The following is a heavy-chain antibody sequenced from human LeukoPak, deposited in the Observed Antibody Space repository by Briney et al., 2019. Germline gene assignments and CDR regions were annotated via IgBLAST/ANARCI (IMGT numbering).Heavy chain of an antibody. V-gene: IGHV4-39*01. D-gene: IGHD4-23*01. CDR1: GGSISSSSYY. CDR2: IYYSGST. J-gene: IGHJ6*02. Sequence: SETLSLTCTVSGGSISSSSYYWGWIRQPPGKGLEWIGSIYYSGSTYYNPSLKSRVTISVDTSKNQFSLKLSSVTAADTAVYHCAREMTTVVRYGMDVWGQGTTVTVSS. CDR3: AREMTTVVRYGMDV.